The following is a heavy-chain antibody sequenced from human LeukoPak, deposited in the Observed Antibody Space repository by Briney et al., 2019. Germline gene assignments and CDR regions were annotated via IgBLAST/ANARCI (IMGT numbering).Heavy chain of an antibody. J-gene: IGHJ4*02. Sequence: ASVKVSCKASGYTFTASAIHWVRQAPGQRLEWMGWINGGNGDTKYSQKFQGRVTISRNTSASTVYMDLSSLRSEDTAVYYCARGYTSGWALDYWAREPWSPSPQ. CDR3: ARGYTSGWALDY. CDR2: INGGNGDT. D-gene: IGHD6-25*01. CDR1: GYTFTASA. V-gene: IGHV1-3*01.